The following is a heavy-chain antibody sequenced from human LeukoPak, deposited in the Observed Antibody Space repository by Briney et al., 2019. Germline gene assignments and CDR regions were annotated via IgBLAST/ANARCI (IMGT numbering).Heavy chain of an antibody. Sequence: GGSLRLSCAASGFTFSSYAMSWVRQAPGKGLEWVSAISGSGGSTYYAGSVKGRFTISRDNSKNTLYLQMNSLRAEDTAVYYCAKDRFGGQEIDYWGQGTLVTVSS. CDR3: AKDRFGGQEIDY. D-gene: IGHD3-10*01. V-gene: IGHV3-23*01. J-gene: IGHJ4*02. CDR1: GFTFSSYA. CDR2: ISGSGGST.